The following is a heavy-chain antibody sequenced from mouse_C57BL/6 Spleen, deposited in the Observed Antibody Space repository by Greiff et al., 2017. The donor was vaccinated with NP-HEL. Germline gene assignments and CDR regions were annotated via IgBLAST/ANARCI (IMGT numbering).Heavy chain of an antibody. V-gene: IGHV3-6*01. J-gene: IGHJ2*01. CDR3: ARETMVTTEYYFDY. CDR2: ISYDGSN. D-gene: IGHD2-2*01. CDR1: GYSIPSGYY. Sequence: DVHLVESGPGLVKPSQSLSLTCSVTGYSIPSGYYWNWIRQFPGNQLEWMGYISYDGSNNYNPSLKNRISITRDTSKNQFFLKLNSVTTEDTATYYCARETMVTTEYYFDYWGQGTTLTVSS.